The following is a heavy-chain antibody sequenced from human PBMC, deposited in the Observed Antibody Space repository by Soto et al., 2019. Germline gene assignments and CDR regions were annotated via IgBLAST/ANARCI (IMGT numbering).Heavy chain of an antibody. V-gene: IGHV4-61*01. CDR3: ARVPLRYSSSHNFDS. Sequence: SETLSLSCSVSGSSVSSGSFYWSWIRQPPGKGLEWIGFIYNNETFNYNPSLKSRVTLSVDTSKHQFSLKLSSVTAADTAVYYCARVPLRYSSSHNFDSWGQGALVTVSS. J-gene: IGHJ4*02. D-gene: IGHD6-19*01. CDR2: IYNNETF. CDR1: GSSVSSGSFY.